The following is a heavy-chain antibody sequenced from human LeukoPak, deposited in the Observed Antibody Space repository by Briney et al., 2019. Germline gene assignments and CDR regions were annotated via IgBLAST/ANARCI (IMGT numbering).Heavy chain of an antibody. V-gene: IGHV4-59*01. CDR3: ARDRGQYYFDY. CDR2: IYYSGST. Sequence: SETLSLTCPVSGGSISSYYWSWIRQPPGKGLEWIGYIYYSGSTNYNPSLKSRVPISVDTSKNQFSLKLSSVTAADTAVYYCARDRGQYYFDYWGQGTLVTVSS. CDR1: GGSISSYY. J-gene: IGHJ4*02.